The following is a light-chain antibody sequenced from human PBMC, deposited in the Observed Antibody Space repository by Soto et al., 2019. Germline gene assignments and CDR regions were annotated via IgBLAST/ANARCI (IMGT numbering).Light chain of an antibody. CDR1: ALPKQY. CDR3: QSADSSGTWV. Sequence: SYELTQPPSVSVSPGQTARITCSGDALPKQYAYWYQQEPGQAPVLVIYKDSERPSGIPERFSGSSSGTTVTLTISGVQAEDEADYYCQSADSSGTWVFGGGTQLTVL. CDR2: KDS. J-gene: IGLJ3*02. V-gene: IGLV3-25*02.